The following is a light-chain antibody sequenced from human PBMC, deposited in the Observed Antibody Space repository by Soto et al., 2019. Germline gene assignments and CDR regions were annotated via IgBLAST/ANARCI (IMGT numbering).Light chain of an antibody. CDR2: AAS. V-gene: IGKV1-39*01. Sequence: DIQMTQSPSSLSASVGDRVAITCRASQSISNYLSWYQQKPGKAPKLLIYAASSLQSGVPSRFSGGGSGTDFTLTISSLQPEDFATYYCQQSFSSPQITFGQGTRLEIK. CDR1: QSISNY. CDR3: QQSFSSPQIT. J-gene: IGKJ5*01.